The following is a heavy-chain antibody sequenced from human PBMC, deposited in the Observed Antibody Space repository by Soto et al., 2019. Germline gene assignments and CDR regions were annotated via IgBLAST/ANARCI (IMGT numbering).Heavy chain of an antibody. CDR1: GFTLSNAW. Sequence: WGSLRLSCAASGFTLSNAWVSWVRQAPGKGLEWVGRIKNKIEVGTTDYAVPVKGSFTISRDDSKNMLYLQMNSLITEDTAVYYCAANWNFDYWGQGTTVIISS. D-gene: IGHD2-8*01. V-gene: IGHV3-15*01. J-gene: IGHJ4*02. CDR2: IKNKIEVGTT. CDR3: AANWNFDY.